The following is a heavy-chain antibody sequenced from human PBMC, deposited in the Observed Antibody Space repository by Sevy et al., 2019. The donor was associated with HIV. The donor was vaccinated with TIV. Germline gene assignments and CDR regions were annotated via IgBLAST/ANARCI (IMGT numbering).Heavy chain of an antibody. Sequence: SETLSLTCTVYGGSLSGFHWTWIRQPPGKGLEWIGEINYSGTTNHNPSLKSRVTILVDTSKNQFSMNLSSATTADTAVYYCARGRTARGLTRPPNQYYSTDVWGKGTTVTVSS. CDR1: GGSLSGFH. CDR2: INYSGTT. CDR3: ARGRTARGLTRPPNQYYSTDV. D-gene: IGHD3-10*01. J-gene: IGHJ6*03. V-gene: IGHV4-34*01.